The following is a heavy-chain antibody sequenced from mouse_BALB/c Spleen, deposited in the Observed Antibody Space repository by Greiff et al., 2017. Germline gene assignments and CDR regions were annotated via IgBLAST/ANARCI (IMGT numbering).Heavy chain of an antibody. D-gene: IGHD2-1*01. CDR3: ARQNGNYVPFAY. V-gene: IGHV5-12-1*01. J-gene: IGHJ3*01. CDR1: GFAFSSYD. Sequence: DVKLVESGGGLVKPGGSLKLSCAASGFAFSSYDMSWVRQTPEKRLEWVAYISSGGGSTYYPDTVKGRFTISRDNAKNTLYLQMSSLKSEDTAMYYCARQNGNYVPFAYWGQGTLVTVSA. CDR2: ISSGGGST.